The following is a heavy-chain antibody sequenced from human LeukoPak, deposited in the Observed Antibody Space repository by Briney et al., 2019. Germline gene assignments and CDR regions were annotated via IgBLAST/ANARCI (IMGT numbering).Heavy chain of an antibody. J-gene: IGHJ6*03. D-gene: IGHD3-3*01. V-gene: IGHV4-38-2*02. CDR1: GYSISSGYY. CDR2: IYHSGST. Sequence: PSETLSLTCTVSGYSISSGYYWSWIRQPPGKVLEWIGSIYHSGSTYYNSSLKSRVTISVDTSKNQFSLKLSSVTAADTAVYYCARIRSGGGVVIIRSNYYYMDVWGKGTTVTVSS. CDR3: ARIRSGGGVVIIRSNYYYMDV.